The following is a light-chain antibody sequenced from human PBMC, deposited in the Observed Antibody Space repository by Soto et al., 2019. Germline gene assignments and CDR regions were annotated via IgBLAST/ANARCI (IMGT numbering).Light chain of an antibody. J-gene: IGKJ4*02. Sequence: LTPSPGALSLYARDRALLACRASQRVSSSYLAWYQQKPGQAPRLLIYGASNRVTGIPDRFSGSGSGTDFTLTISRLEPEDFAVYYCQQYGSSGTVGEGTKVDIK. V-gene: IGKV3-20*01. CDR1: QRVSSSY. CDR3: QQYGSSGT. CDR2: GAS.